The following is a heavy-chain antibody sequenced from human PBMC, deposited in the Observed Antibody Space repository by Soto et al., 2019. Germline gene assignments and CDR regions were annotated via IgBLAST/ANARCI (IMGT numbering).Heavy chain of an antibody. CDR1: GYTFTSYG. CDR2: ISAYNGNT. J-gene: IGHJ4*02. Sequence: ASVKVSSKASGYTFTSYGISWVRQAPGQGLEWMGWISAYNGNTNYAQKLQGRVTMTTDTSTSTVYMELRSLRSDDTAVYYCARRRHSSGWYYFDYWGQGTLVTVSS. V-gene: IGHV1-18*01. D-gene: IGHD6-19*01. CDR3: ARRRHSSGWYYFDY.